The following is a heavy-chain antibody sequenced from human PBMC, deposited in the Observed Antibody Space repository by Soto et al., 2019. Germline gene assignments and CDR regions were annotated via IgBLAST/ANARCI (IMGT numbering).Heavy chain of an antibody. CDR2: IDPSSGTT. Sequence: ASVKVSCKPSGYSFSNFYVHWVRQAPGQGLEWMGIIDPSSGTTSYTQKFQERVTMTRDTSMSTVYMELSRLRSEDTAVYYCARGAVVVPNGLIAGMDVWGLGTAVTVSS. J-gene: IGHJ6*02. CDR1: GYSFSNFY. D-gene: IGHD2-15*01. V-gene: IGHV1-46*01. CDR3: ARGAVVVPNGLIAGMDV.